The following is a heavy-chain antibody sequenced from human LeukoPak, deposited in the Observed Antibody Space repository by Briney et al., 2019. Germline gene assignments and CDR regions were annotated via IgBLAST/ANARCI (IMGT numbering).Heavy chain of an antibody. CDR1: GGSFRGYY. J-gene: IGHJ4*02. Sequence: PSETLSLTCAVYGGSFRGYYWSWIRQPPGKGLEWIGEINHSGSTNYNPSLKSRVTISVDTSKNQFSLKLSSVTAADTAVYYCAREPSRLRYFDWSDYWGQGTLVTVSS. CDR2: INHSGST. CDR3: AREPSRLRYFDWSDY. D-gene: IGHD3-9*01. V-gene: IGHV4-34*01.